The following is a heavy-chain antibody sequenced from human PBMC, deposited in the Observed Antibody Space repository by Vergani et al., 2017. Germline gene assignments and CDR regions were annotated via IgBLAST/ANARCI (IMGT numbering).Heavy chain of an antibody. Sequence: QVQLVQSGAEVKKPGSSVKVSCKASGGTFSSYTISWVRQAPGQGLEWMGRIIPILGIANYAQKFQGRVTITADKSTSTAYMELSSLRSEDTAVYYCASSPGGVVIGYYYGMDVWGQGTTVTVSS. CDR2: IIPILGIA. J-gene: IGHJ6*02. CDR3: ASSPGGVVIGYYYGMDV. CDR1: GGTFSSYT. V-gene: IGHV1-69*02. D-gene: IGHD3-10*01.